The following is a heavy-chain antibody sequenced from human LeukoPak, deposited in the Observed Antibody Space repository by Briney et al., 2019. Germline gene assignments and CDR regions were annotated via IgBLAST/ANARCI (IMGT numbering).Heavy chain of an antibody. CDR1: GGAISSSNYY. J-gene: IGHJ4*02. Sequence: SETLSLTCTVSGGAISSSNYYWVWIRQPPGKGLEWIATIYYSGSTYYNSSLKSRVTISVDTSKNQFSLKLSSVTAADTAVYYCARHSDQITVAGLDYWGQGTLVTVSS. V-gene: IGHV4-39*01. D-gene: IGHD6-19*01. CDR2: IYYSGST. CDR3: ARHSDQITVAGLDY.